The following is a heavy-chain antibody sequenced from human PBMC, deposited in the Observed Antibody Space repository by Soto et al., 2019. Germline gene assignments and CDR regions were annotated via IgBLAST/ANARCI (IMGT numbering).Heavy chain of an antibody. Sequence: PSETLSLTCAVYGGSFSGYYWSWIRQPPGKGLEWIGEINHSGSTNYNPSLKSRVTISVDTSKNQFSLKLSSVTAADTAVYYCARRYGYIFDYWGQGTLVTVSS. V-gene: IGHV4-34*01. CDR1: GGSFSGYY. D-gene: IGHD1-1*01. CDR2: INHSGST. J-gene: IGHJ4*02. CDR3: ARRYGYIFDY.